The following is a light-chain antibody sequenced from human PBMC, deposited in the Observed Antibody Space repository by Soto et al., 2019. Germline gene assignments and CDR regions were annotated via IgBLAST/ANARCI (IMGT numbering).Light chain of an antibody. V-gene: IGKV1-5*03. CDR3: IQPNIYPWT. CDR1: QTISSW. J-gene: IGKJ1*01. Sequence: TLSGSVGDRVTITCRASQTISSWLAWYQQKPGKAPKLLIYKASTLKSGVPSRLSGSGSGTEFTLTISSLQPEDFATYYCIQPNIYPWTFCQGTNVDIK. CDR2: KAS.